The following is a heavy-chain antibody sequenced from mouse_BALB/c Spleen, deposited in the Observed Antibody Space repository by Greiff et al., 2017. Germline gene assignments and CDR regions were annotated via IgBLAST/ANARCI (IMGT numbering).Heavy chain of an antibody. CDR3: ARGGQLGLRNAMDY. CDR1: GYTFTSYW. Sequence: VQLVESGAELAKPGASVKMSCKASGYTFTSYWMHWVKQRPGQGLEWIGYINPSTGYTEYNQKFKDKATLTADKSSSTAYMQLSSLTSEDSAVYYCARGGQLGLRNAMDYWGQGTSVTVSS. J-gene: IGHJ4*01. D-gene: IGHD3-1*01. CDR2: INPSTGYT. V-gene: IGHV1-7*01.